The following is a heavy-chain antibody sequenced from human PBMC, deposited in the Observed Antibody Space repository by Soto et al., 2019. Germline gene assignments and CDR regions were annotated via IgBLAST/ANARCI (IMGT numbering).Heavy chain of an antibody. J-gene: IGHJ4*02. Sequence: QVQLVQSGAEVKKPGASVKVSCKASGYTFTSYDINWVRQATGQGLEWMGWMNPNSGNTGYAQKFQGRVTMTRNTSTSTAYMERSSLRSEDTAVYYCAIIHRGSYSAFDYWGQGTLVTVSS. CDR2: MNPNSGNT. CDR1: GYTFTSYD. V-gene: IGHV1-8*01. D-gene: IGHD1-26*01. CDR3: AIIHRGSYSAFDY.